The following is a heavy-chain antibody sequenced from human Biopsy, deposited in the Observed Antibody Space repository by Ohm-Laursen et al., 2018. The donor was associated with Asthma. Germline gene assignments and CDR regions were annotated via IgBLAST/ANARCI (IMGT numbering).Heavy chain of an antibody. Sequence: TLSLTCSVSGGSISNYYWGWIRQPPGKGLEYIGYTHYSGTTNTDPSLTGRVTMSVDTSKNQFSLKVTSVTAADTAVYFCARVRGAFYESSVKNAFDVWGQGTMVTVSS. V-gene: IGHV4-59*01. CDR1: GGSISNYY. CDR2: THYSGTT. D-gene: IGHD3-22*01. CDR3: ARVRGAFYESSVKNAFDV. J-gene: IGHJ3*01.